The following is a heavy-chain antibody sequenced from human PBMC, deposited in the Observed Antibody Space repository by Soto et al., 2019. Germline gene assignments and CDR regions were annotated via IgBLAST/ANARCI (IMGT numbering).Heavy chain of an antibody. J-gene: IGHJ4*02. V-gene: IGHV1-69*04. CDR2: IIPILGIA. D-gene: IGHD3-9*01. CDR1: GGTFSSYT. Sequence: GASVKVSCKASGGTFSSYTISWVRQAPGQGLEWMGRIIPILGIANYAQKFQGRVTITADKSTSTAYMELRSLRSDDTAVYYCARDRYYDILTGPTMYYFDYWGQGTLVTVSS. CDR3: ARDRYYDILTGPTMYYFDY.